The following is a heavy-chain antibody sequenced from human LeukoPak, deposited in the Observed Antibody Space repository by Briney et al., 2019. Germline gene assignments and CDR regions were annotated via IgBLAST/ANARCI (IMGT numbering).Heavy chain of an antibody. V-gene: IGHV1-2*02. CDR1: GYTFTDYY. Sequence: GSVKVSCKASGYTFTDYYMHWVRQPPGQGVEGMGWINPNSGGTNYAQKFQGRVTMTTDTSIHTAYMEVSRLRSDDTAVYYCARVRIGQQLDKYYYHAMDVWGQGTTVTVSS. J-gene: IGHJ6*02. CDR3: ARVRIGQQLDKYYYHAMDV. CDR2: INPNSGGT. D-gene: IGHD6-13*01.